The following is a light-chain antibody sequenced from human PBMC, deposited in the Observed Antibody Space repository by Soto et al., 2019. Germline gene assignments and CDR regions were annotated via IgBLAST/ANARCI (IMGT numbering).Light chain of an antibody. J-gene: IGLJ1*01. V-gene: IGLV2-14*01. CDR2: DVS. CDR3: SSYTSSSTYV. Sequence: QSVLTQPASVSGSPGQSITISCTGTSSDVGGYNYVSWYQQHPGKAPKLMIYDVSNRPLGVSNRFSGSKSGNTASLTISGLQAEDEADYYCSSYTSSSTYVFGTGTKATVL. CDR1: SSDVGGYNY.